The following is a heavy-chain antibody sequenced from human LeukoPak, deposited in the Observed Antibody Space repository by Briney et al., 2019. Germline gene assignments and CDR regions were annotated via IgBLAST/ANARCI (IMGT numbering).Heavy chain of an antibody. CDR3: ARERRQLVTFDY. D-gene: IGHD6-13*01. V-gene: IGHV4-4*07. J-gene: IGHJ4*02. Sequence: SETLSLTCTVSGDSISSYYWSWLRQPAGKGLEWIGSIYYSGSTYYNPSLKSRVTISVDTSKNQFSLKLSSVTAADTAVYYCARERRQLVTFDYWGQGTLVTVSS. CDR1: GDSISSYY. CDR2: IYYSGST.